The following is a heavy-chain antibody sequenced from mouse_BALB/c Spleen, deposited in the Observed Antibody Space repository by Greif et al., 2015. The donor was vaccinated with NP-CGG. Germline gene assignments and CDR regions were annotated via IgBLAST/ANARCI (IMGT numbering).Heavy chain of an antibody. CDR2: IYYSGTI. J-gene: IGHJ2*01. V-gene: IGHV3-5*02. CDR3: ARYGYDYVDY. Sequence: DVHLVESGPGLVKPSQTVSLTCTVTGISITTGNYRWSWIRQFPGNKLEWIGYIYYSGTITYNPSLTSRTTITRDTSKNQNYLEMNSLTAEDKATYYCARYGYDYVDYWGQGTTLTVSS. CDR1: GISITTGNYR. D-gene: IGHD2-2*01.